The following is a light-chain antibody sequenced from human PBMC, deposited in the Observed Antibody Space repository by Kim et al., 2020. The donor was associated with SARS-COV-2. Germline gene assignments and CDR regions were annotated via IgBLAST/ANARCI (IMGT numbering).Light chain of an antibody. J-gene: IGLJ3*02. Sequence: GKKVTISCSGSSSNIVNNYVSWYQQLPGTAPKLLIYDNNKRPSGIPDRFSGSKSGTSATLGITGLQTGDEADYYCGTWDSSLSAGVFGGGTQLTVL. CDR3: GTWDSSLSAGV. CDR2: DNN. CDR1: SSNIVNNY. V-gene: IGLV1-51*01.